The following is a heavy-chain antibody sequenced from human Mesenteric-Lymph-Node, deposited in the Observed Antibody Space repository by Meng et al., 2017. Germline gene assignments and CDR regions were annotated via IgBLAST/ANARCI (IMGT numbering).Heavy chain of an antibody. D-gene: IGHD5-18*01. V-gene: IGHV1-2*06. CDR1: GYTFTGYY. Sequence: QVQLVQSGADVKKPGASVKVSCKASGYTFTGYYIYWVRQAPGQGLEWVGRINPSTAGTNYAPIFKGRATITSDTSISTAYMELRSLRSDDTAVYYCVRVAAVVDVDEAMPSDYWGQGTLVTVSS. CDR2: INPSTAGT. J-gene: IGHJ4*02. CDR3: VRVAAVVDVDEAMPSDY.